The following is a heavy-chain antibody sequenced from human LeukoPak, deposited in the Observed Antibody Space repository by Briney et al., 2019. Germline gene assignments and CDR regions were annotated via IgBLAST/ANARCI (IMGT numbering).Heavy chain of an antibody. V-gene: IGHV3-7*01. J-gene: IGHJ4*02. Sequence: GALRLSCAASGFTFTTYWMSWVRQAPGKGLEWVANIKQDGSEKYYVDSVKGRFTISRDNAKNSLYLQMNSLRAEDTAVYYCARDRYDIPPLGYWGQGTLVTVSS. D-gene: IGHD3-9*01. CDR2: IKQDGSEK. CDR1: GFTFTTYW. CDR3: ARDRYDIPPLGY.